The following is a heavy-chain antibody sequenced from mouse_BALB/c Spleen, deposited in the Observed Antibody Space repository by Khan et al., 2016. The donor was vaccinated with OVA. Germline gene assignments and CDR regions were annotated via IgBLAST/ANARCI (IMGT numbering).Heavy chain of an antibody. J-gene: IGHJ3*01. CDR3: ASHLTGSFAY. Sequence: EVELVESGGDLVKPGGSLKLSCAASGFTFSSYSMSWVRQTPDKRLEWVATISTGGDYTYYPDNVKGRFIISRDDAKNTLYLQMSCLKSEDTAMYYCASHLTGSFAYWGQGTLVTVSA. D-gene: IGHD4-1*01. V-gene: IGHV5-6*01. CDR1: GFTFSSYS. CDR2: ISTGGDYT.